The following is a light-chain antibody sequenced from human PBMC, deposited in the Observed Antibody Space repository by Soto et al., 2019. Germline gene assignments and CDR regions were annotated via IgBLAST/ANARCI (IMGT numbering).Light chain of an antibody. V-gene: IGLV1-47*01. J-gene: IGLJ2*01. Sequence: QSLLTQPPSASGTPGQRVTISCSGSSSNIGGNYVYWYQQLPGRAPKLLIYRNNQRPSGVPDRFSGSKSGTSASLAISGLRSEDEAHYYCAAWDDSLSGVVFGGGTKLTVL. CDR3: AAWDDSLSGVV. CDR1: SSNIGGNY. CDR2: RNN.